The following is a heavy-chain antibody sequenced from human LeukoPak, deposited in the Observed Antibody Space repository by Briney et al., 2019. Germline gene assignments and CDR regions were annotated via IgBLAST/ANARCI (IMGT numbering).Heavy chain of an antibody. J-gene: IGHJ4*02. CDR3: ARDLGGPFDY. CDR2: IHYSGGT. D-gene: IGHD3-10*01. Sequence: SETLSLTCTVSGGSISSSSYYWGWIRQPPGKGLEWIGNIHYSGGTYYNPSLKSRVTISVDTSKNQFSLKLSSVTAADTAVYYCARDLGGPFDYWGQGTQVTVSS. CDR1: GGSISSSSYY. V-gene: IGHV4-39*07.